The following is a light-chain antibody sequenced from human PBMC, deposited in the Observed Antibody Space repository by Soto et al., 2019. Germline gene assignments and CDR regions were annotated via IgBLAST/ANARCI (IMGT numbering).Light chain of an antibody. CDR2: GAS. J-gene: IGKJ2*01. V-gene: IGKV3-20*01. CDR3: QQYGSAPPYT. CDR1: HSVRSSY. Sequence: EIVLTQSPGTLSLSPGERATLSCRASHSVRSSYLACYQQKPGQAPRLLIYGASSRATGIPDRFSGSGSGTDFTLTISRLEPEDFAVYYCQQYGSAPPYTFGQGTKLEIK.